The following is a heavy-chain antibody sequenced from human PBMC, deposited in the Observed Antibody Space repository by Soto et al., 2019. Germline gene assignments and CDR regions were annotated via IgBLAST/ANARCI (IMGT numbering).Heavy chain of an antibody. CDR1: GFTFSSYA. D-gene: IGHD2-2*01. CDR3: AKYNCSSTSCFHYYYYYGMDV. J-gene: IGHJ6*02. CDR2: ISGSGGST. V-gene: IGHV3-23*01. Sequence: GGSLRLSCAASGFTFSSYAMIWVRQAPGKGLEWVSAISGSGGSTYYADSVKGRFTLSRDNSKNTLYLQMNSLRAEDTAVYYCAKYNCSSTSCFHYYYYYGMDVWGQGTTVTVSS.